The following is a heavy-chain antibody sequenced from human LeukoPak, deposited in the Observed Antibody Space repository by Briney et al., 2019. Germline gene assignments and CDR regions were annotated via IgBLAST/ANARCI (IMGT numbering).Heavy chain of an antibody. D-gene: IGHD3-22*01. V-gene: IGHV1-18*01. J-gene: IGHJ4*02. CDR1: GYTFTSYG. CDR3: ARVRTTMIVEIFDY. CDR2: ISAYNGNT. Sequence: ASVKVSRKASGYTFTSYGISWVRQAPGQGLEWMGWISAYNGNTNYAQKLQGRVTMTTDTSTSTAYMELRSLRSDDTAVYYCARVRTTMIVEIFDYWGQGTLVTVSS.